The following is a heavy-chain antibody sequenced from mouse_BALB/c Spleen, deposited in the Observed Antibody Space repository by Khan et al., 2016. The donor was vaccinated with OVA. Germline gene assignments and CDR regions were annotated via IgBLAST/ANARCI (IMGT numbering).Heavy chain of an antibody. V-gene: IGHV9-3-1*01. J-gene: IGHJ4*01. Sequence: QIQLVQSGPELKKPGETVKISCKASGYTFTNYGMNWVKQAPGKGLKWMGWINTYTGEPTYADDFKGRFAFSLETSASTAYLQINNLKNEDTATYLCAREVGYLYAMDYWGQGTSVTVSS. CDR2: INTYTGEP. CDR3: AREVGYLYAMDY. CDR1: GYTFTNYG. D-gene: IGHD1-2*01.